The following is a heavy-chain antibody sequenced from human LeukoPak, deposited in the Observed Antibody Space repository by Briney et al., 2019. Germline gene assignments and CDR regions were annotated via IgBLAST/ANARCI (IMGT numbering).Heavy chain of an antibody. D-gene: IGHD3-9*01. CDR2: IKEDGSEK. CDR3: ARGYFDSS. CDR1: GFTFSKFW. V-gene: IGHV3-7*04. Sequence: GGSLRLSCAASGFTFSKFWMSWVRQAPGKGLEWVANIKEDGSEKYYVDSVKGRFTISRDNAKNSLYLQMNSLRAEDTAVYYCARGYFDSSGGQGTLVTVSS. J-gene: IGHJ4*02.